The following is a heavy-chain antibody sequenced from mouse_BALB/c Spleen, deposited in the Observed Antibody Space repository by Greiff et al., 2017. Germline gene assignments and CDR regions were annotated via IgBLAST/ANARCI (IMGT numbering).Heavy chain of an antibody. CDR3: ARGYYGSSYAMDY. Sequence: EVQLVESGGGLVQPGGSLKLSCAASGFDFSRYWMSWVRQAPGKGLEWIGEINPDSSTINYTPSLKDKFIISRDNAKNTLYLQMSKVRSEDTALYYCARGYYGSSYAMDYWGQGTSVTVSS. CDR1: GFDFSRYW. CDR2: INPDSSTI. V-gene: IGHV4-1*02. D-gene: IGHD1-1*01. J-gene: IGHJ4*01.